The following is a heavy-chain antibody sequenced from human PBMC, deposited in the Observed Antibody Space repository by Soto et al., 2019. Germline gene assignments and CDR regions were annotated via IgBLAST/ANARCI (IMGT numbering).Heavy chain of an antibody. V-gene: IGHV1-8*01. Sequence: QVQLVQSGAEVKKPGASVKVSCKASGYTFTSYDINWVRQATGQGLEWMGWMNPNSGNAGYAQKFQGRVTGTRNTSISTAYVELSSLRSEDAAVYYGASFGPVGSGRRGGYWGQGPMVTVSS. D-gene: IGHD3-10*01. CDR1: GYTFTSYD. CDR2: MNPNSGNA. J-gene: IGHJ4*02. CDR3: ASFGPVGSGRRGGY.